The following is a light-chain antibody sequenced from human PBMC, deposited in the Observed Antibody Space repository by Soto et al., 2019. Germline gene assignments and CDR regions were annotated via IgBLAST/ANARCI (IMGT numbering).Light chain of an antibody. CDR3: VLYMGSGTWV. V-gene: IGLV8-61*01. J-gene: IGLJ3*02. CDR2: STN. Sequence: QAVVTQEPSFSVSPGGTVTLTCGLSSGSVSTSYYPSWYQQTLGQAPRTLIYSTNTRSSGVPDRFSGSILGNKAALTITGAQADDESDYYCVLYMGSGTWVFGGGTQLTVL. CDR1: SGSVSTSYY.